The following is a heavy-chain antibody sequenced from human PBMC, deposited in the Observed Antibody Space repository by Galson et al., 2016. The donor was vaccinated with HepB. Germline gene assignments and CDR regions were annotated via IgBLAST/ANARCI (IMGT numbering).Heavy chain of an antibody. CDR1: GASITSGSY. CDR2: VYHSGST. Sequence: ETLSLTCTVSGASITSGSYWGWIRQPPGKGLEWIGSVYHSGSTYYNPSVRGRITISMDTSQNQYSLHLKSVTAAATAFYYCARDLRRGNRGATTPPGSWGQGILVVVSS. CDR3: ARDLRRGNRGATTPPGS. J-gene: IGHJ5*02. D-gene: IGHD1-26*01. V-gene: IGHV4-38-2*02.